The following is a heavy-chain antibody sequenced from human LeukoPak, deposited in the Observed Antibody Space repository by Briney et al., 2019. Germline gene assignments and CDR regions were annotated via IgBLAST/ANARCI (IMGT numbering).Heavy chain of an antibody. Sequence: GGSLRLSCAASGFTFSSYAMSWVRQAPGKGLEWVSAISGSGGSTYYADSVKGRFTISRDNSKNTLYLQMNSLRAEDTAVYYCAKDQGSSGWYGGWFDPWSQGTLVTVSS. J-gene: IGHJ5*02. CDR3: AKDQGSSGWYGGWFDP. CDR2: ISGSGGST. V-gene: IGHV3-23*01. D-gene: IGHD6-19*01. CDR1: GFTFSSYA.